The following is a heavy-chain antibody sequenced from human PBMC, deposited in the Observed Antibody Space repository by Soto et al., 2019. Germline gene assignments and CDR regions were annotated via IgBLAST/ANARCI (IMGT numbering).Heavy chain of an antibody. CDR3: AKTGLGSRYGYYFDS. Sequence: GGSLRLSCAASGFTFSSYGMSWVRQAPGEGLEWVSGISGSGGSTYYADSVKGRFTISRANSKNTLYLHMYSLRAEDTAVYYCAKTGLGSRYGYYFDSWGQGALVTVSS. J-gene: IGHJ4*02. V-gene: IGHV3-23*01. D-gene: IGHD5-18*01. CDR1: GFTFSSYG. CDR2: ISGSGGST.